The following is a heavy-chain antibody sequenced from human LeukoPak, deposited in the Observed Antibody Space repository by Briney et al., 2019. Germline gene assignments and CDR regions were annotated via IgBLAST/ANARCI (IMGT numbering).Heavy chain of an antibody. J-gene: IGHJ4*02. CDR3: ARVPPRSGSYYLDYFDY. CDR1: GFTVSSNY. Sequence: GGSLRLSCAASGFTVSSNYMSWVRQAPGKGLEWVSVIYSGGSTYYADSVKGRFTISRDNSKNTLYLQMNSLRAEDTAVYYCARVPPRSGSYYLDYFDYWGQGTLVTVSS. D-gene: IGHD3-10*01. CDR2: IYSGGST. V-gene: IGHV3-53*01.